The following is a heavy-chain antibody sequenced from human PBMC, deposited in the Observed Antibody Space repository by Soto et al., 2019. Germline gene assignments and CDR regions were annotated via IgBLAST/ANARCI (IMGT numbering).Heavy chain of an antibody. CDR1: GFTFSSYG. Sequence: QVQLVESGGGVVQPGRSLRLSCAASGFTFSSYGMHWVRQAPGKGLEWVAVIWYDGSNKYYADSVKGRFTISRDNSKNTLYLQMNGLRAEDTAVYYCARDPFPVEYSSSSEGYFDLWGRGTLVTVSS. CDR2: IWYDGSNK. CDR3: ARDPFPVEYSSSSEGYFDL. J-gene: IGHJ2*01. D-gene: IGHD6-6*01. V-gene: IGHV3-33*01.